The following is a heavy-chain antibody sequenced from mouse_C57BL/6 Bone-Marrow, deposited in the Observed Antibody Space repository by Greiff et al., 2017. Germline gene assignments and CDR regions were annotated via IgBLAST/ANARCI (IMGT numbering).Heavy chain of an antibody. CDR2: ISYDGSN. Sequence: EVKLMESGPGLVKPSQSLSLTCSVTGYSITSGYYWNWIRQFPGNKLEWMGYISYDGSNNYNPSLKNRISITRDTSKNQFFLKLNSVTTEDTATYYCASLLHYYGSSGYFDVWGTGTTVTVSS. V-gene: IGHV3-6*01. CDR3: ASLLHYYGSSGYFDV. J-gene: IGHJ1*03. D-gene: IGHD1-1*01. CDR1: GYSITSGYY.